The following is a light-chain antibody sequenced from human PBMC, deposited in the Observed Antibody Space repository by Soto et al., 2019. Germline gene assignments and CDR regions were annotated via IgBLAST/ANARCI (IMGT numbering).Light chain of an antibody. V-gene: IGKV1-5*01. CDR2: DAP. J-gene: IGKJ5*01. Sequence: DIQLTQSPSSLSASVGDRVTITCRASQSISSYLNWYQQKPGKAPKLLIYDAPSLKSGVPARFSGSGSGTEFTLTISSLQPDDFATYYCQQYNTYSTFGQGTRLEIK. CDR3: QQYNTYST. CDR1: QSISSY.